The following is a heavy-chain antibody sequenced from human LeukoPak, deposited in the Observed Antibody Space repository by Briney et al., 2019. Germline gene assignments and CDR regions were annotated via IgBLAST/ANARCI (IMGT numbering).Heavy chain of an antibody. CDR1: GFTFSRYG. CDR3: ARDGGSESYAFDY. V-gene: IGHV3-30*02. Sequence: GGSLRLSCAAPGFTFSRYGFHWVRQAPGKGLEWVAFISDSGGDKWYADSVKGRLTISRDKSKNTVNLQMSSLRVEDTALYYCARDGGSESYAFDYWGQGTQVTVSS. D-gene: IGHD3-10*01. CDR2: ISDSGGDK. J-gene: IGHJ4*02.